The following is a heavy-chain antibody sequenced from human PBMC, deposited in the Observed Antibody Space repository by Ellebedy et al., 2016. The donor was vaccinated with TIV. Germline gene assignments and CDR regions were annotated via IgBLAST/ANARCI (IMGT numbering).Heavy chain of an antibody. V-gene: IGHV4-59*08. J-gene: IGHJ6*02. D-gene: IGHD3-10*01. Sequence: MPSETLSLTCTVSGGSISSYYWSWIRQPPGKGLAWIGYIYYSGSTNYNPSLKSRVTISVDTSKNQFSLKLSSVTAADTAVYYCARTMAHYYYGMDVWGQGTTVTVSS. CDR3: ARTMAHYYYGMDV. CDR2: IYYSGST. CDR1: GGSISSYY.